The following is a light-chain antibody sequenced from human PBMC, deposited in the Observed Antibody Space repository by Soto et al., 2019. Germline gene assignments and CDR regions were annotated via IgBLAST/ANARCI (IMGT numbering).Light chain of an antibody. CDR3: QQYGSSPIT. CDR2: GAS. V-gene: IGKV3-20*01. CDR1: QTLSSTF. J-gene: IGKJ5*01. Sequence: VLTQSPGTLSLSPGERATLSCRASQTLSSTFIVWYQQKHGQAPRLLIYGASKRATGIADRFSGSGSGTDLTLTISRLEPEDFAVYYCQQYGSSPITFGQGTRLEI.